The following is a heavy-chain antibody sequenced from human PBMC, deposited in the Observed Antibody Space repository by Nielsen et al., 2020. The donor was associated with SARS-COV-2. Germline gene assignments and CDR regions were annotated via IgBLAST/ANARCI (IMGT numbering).Heavy chain of an antibody. Sequence: GESLKISCQGSGYSFTSYWIGWVRQMPGKGLEWMGIIYPGDSDTRYSPSFQGQVTISADKSISTAYLQWSSLKASDTAMYYCARGGYCGGDCYHWYFDLWGRGTLVTVSS. V-gene: IGHV5-51*01. CDR3: ARGGYCGGDCYHWYFDL. CDR1: GYSFTSYW. D-gene: IGHD2-21*02. J-gene: IGHJ2*01. CDR2: IYPGDSDT.